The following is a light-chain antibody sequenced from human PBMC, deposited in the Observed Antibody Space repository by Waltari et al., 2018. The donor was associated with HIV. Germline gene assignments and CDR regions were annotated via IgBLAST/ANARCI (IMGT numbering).Light chain of an antibody. J-gene: IGKJ1*01. V-gene: IGKV1-5*03. CDR2: EAT. CDR3: QKYKTDSGT. CDR1: QRVDIW. Sequence: DIQITQSPSTLSAFAGDSVTITCRASQRVDIWLAWYQQKPGQAPKVLIYEATNLHSAVPSRFSGSGSGTEVALTITGLQPDDFATYYGQKYKTDSGTFGQGTKVEIK.